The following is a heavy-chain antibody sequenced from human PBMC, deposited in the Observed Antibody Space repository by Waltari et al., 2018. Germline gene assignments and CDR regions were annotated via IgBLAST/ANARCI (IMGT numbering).Heavy chain of an antibody. CDR3: ATDIYFNV. CDR2: VDPEDHKT. D-gene: IGHD3-10*01. Sequence: EVRLIQSGAEVRKPRATVKISCQVLGSTFNENFMHWVKQAPGRGLEWVGLVDPEDHKTIYAEKFQGRVTITADTSTDTAYMELSSLRSEDTAVYYCATDIYFNVWGKGTTVTVSS. V-gene: IGHV1-69-2*01. CDR1: GSTFNENF. J-gene: IGHJ6*04.